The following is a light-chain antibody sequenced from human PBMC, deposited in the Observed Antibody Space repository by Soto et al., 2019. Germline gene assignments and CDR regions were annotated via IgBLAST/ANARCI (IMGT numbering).Light chain of an antibody. J-gene: IGKJ3*01. CDR2: DGS. CDR3: QQRSNWLIS. Sequence: TQSPSTLSASLGDTVTVTCRASQSVSGYLAWYQQKPGQAPRLLIYDGSHRAAGIPSRFSGSGSGTDFTLTISGLEPEDFAVYYCQQRSNWLISFGPGTKVDIK. CDR1: QSVSGY. V-gene: IGKV3-11*01.